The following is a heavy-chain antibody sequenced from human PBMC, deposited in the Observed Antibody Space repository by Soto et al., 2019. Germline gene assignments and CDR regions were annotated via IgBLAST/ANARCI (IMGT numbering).Heavy chain of an antibody. CDR3: ARGGNYDSSGYYNYYYYGMDV. CDR2: IYHSGST. D-gene: IGHD3-22*01. CDR1: GGSISSGGYS. V-gene: IGHV4-30-2*01. Sequence: SETLSLTCAVSGGSISSGGYSWSWIRQPPGKGLEWIGYIYHSGSTYYNPSLKSRVTISVDRSKNQFSLKLSSVTAADTAVYYCARGGNYDSSGYYNYYYYGMDVWGQGTTVTVSS. J-gene: IGHJ6*02.